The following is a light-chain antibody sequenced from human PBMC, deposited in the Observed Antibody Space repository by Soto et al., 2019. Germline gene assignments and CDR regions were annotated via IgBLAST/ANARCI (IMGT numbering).Light chain of an antibody. Sequence: QSALAQPASVSGSPGQSITISCTGTSSDVGAYNYVSWYHQHHPGKAPELIIYDVTDRPSGVSPRFSGYKAGNTSSLTISGLQAEDEGYYYCTSYTTIKPVIFGGGTKLTVL. CDR3: TSYTTIKPVI. V-gene: IGLV2-14*01. CDR2: DVT. CDR1: SSDVGAYNY. J-gene: IGLJ2*01.